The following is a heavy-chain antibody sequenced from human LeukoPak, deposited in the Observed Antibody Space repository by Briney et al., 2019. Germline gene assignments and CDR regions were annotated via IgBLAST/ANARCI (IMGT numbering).Heavy chain of an antibody. J-gene: IGHJ5*02. CDR1: GGSISSGSYY. D-gene: IGHD1-26*01. V-gene: IGHV4-39*01. CDR3: ARHEYSGSYYGLSWFDP. Sequence: SQTLSLTCTVSGGSISSGSYYWSWIRQPPGKGLEWIASIYYSGSTYFDPSLKSRATLSVDASNNHLALKLSSLSAADTAVYYCARHEYSGSYYGLSWFDPWGQGTLVTVSS. CDR2: IYYSGST.